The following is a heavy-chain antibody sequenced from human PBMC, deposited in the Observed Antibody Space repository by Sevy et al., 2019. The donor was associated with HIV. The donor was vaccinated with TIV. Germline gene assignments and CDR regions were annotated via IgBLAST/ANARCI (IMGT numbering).Heavy chain of an antibody. D-gene: IGHD6-19*01. V-gene: IGHV3-48*01. CDR2: ISSSSTTT. J-gene: IGHJ6*02. CDR3: ASRSEWYGNYYYYYGLDI. Sequence: GGSLRLSCAASGFTFISYSMNWVRQAPGKGLEWISHISSSSTTTYYADSVKGRFTISRDNARNLLYLQMNSLTAEDTAVYYCASRSEWYGNYYYYYGLDIWGQGATLTVSS. CDR1: GFTFISYS.